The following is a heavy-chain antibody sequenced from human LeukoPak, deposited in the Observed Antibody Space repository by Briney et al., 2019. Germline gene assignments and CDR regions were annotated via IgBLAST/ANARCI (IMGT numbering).Heavy chain of an antibody. CDR1: GFILSTYA. Sequence: GGSLRLSCAASGFILSTYAMSWVRQAPGKGLEWVSGLRGSDTTAHYADSVKGRVIVSRDNSENTLYLQMNGLRAEDTAIYYCAKGHGITDWGQGTLVTVSS. CDR2: LRGSDTTA. V-gene: IGHV3-23*01. D-gene: IGHD3-10*01. CDR3: AKGHGITD. J-gene: IGHJ4*02.